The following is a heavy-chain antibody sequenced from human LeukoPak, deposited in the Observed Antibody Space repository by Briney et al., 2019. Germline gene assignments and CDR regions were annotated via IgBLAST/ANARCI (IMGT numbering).Heavy chain of an antibody. D-gene: IGHD6-13*01. Sequence: PSETLSLTCAVYGGSFSGYYWSWIRQPPGKGLEWIGGINHSGSTNYNPSLKSRVTISVDTSKNQFSLKLSSVTAADTAVYYCARGRYVTTRGGAAAGFLDYWGQGTLVTVST. V-gene: IGHV4-34*01. CDR3: ARGRYVTTRGGAAAGFLDY. CDR2: INHSGST. CDR1: GGSFSGYY. J-gene: IGHJ4*02.